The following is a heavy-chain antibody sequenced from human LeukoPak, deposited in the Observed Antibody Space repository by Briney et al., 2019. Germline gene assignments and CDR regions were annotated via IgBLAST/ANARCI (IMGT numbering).Heavy chain of an antibody. V-gene: IGHV4-59*08. CDR3: ARHRRYSSSSRFDY. Sequence: PSETLSLTCAVYGGSISSYYWSWIRQPPGKGLEWIGYIYYSGSTNYNPSLKSRVTISVDTSENQFSLKLSSVTAADTAVYYCARHRRYSSSSRFDYWGQGTLVTVSS. CDR1: GGSISSYY. J-gene: IGHJ4*02. D-gene: IGHD6-6*01. CDR2: IYYSGST.